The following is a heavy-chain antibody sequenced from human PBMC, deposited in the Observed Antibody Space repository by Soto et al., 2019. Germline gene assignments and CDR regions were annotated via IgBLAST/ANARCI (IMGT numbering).Heavy chain of an antibody. J-gene: IGHJ6*02. CDR3: AKDVVDYGDYNYYYGMDV. CDR1: GFTFSSYG. V-gene: IGHV3-30*18. Sequence: PGGSLRLSCAASGFTFSSYGMHWVRQAPGKGLEWVAVISYDGSNKYYADSVKGRFTISRDNSKNTLYLQMNSLRAEDTAVYYCAKDVVDYGDYNYYYGMDVWGQGTTVTLSS. CDR2: ISYDGSNK. D-gene: IGHD4-17*01.